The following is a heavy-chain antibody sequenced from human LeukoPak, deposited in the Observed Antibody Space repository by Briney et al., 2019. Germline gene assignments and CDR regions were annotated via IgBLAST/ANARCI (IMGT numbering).Heavy chain of an antibody. CDR3: ARGRLLGYSYGYGFSPY. CDR1: GFTVSSNY. D-gene: IGHD5-18*01. V-gene: IGHV3-53*01. J-gene: IGHJ4*02. Sequence: PGGSLRLSCAASGFTVSSNYMSWVRQAPGKGLEWVSVIYSGGSTYYADSVKGRFTISRDNSKNTLYLQMNSLRAEDTAVYYCARGRLLGYSYGYGFSPYWGQGTLVTVSS. CDR2: IYSGGST.